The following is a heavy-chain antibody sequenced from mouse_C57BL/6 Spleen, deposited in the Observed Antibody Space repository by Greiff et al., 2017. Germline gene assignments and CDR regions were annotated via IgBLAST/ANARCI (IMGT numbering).Heavy chain of an antibody. CDR1: GYTFTSYW. V-gene: IGHV1-55*01. D-gene: IGHD2-4*01. Sequence: VQLQQPGAELVKPGASVKMSCKASGYTFTSYWITWVKQRPGQGLEWIGDIYPGSGSTNYNEKFKSKATLTVDTSSSTAYMQLSGLTSEDSAVYYCARYYDGYFDVWGTGTTVTVSS. CDR3: ARYYDGYFDV. CDR2: IYPGSGST. J-gene: IGHJ1*03.